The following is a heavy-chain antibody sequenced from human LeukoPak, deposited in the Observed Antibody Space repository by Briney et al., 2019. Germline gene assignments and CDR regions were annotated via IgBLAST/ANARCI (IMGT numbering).Heavy chain of an antibody. CDR3: AGDPRVGTAWYLDY. D-gene: IGHD6-19*01. Sequence: GGSLRLSCAASGFTFSTYAMQWVRQAPGKGLEWLAVIWNDGTNKYYARSVEGRFTISRDNSKNTLFLQMNSLGADDTAVYYCAGDPRVGTAWYLDYWGQGTLVTVSS. CDR2: IWNDGTNK. CDR1: GFTFSTYA. V-gene: IGHV3-33*01. J-gene: IGHJ4*02.